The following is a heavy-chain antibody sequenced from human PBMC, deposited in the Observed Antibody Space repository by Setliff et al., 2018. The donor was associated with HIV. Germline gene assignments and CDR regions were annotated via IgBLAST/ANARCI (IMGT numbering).Heavy chain of an antibody. D-gene: IGHD6-19*01. CDR1: GVSISSQY. CDR3: ARGAGLGQEGEYFHH. J-gene: IGHJ1*01. Sequence: SETLSLTCAVSGVSISSQYWSWIRQYPGRGLEWIGYIYHTGGTSYNPSLRSRLTILLYTSKNLFSLNLSSVTAADTAVYYCARGAGLGQEGEYFHHWGQGTLVTVSS. CDR2: IYHTGGT. V-gene: IGHV4-59*06.